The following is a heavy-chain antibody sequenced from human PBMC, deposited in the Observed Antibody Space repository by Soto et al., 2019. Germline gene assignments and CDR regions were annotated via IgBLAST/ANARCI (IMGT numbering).Heavy chain of an antibody. CDR3: ARDSSAAARRGGMDV. Sequence: EVQLVESGGGLVQPGGSLRLSCAASGFTFSTYSMNWVRQAPGKGLEWVSYISNTGGTRYYADSVKGRITISRDNAKNSLYLQLTSLRPEDTAVYYCARDSSAAARRGGMDVWGQGITVTVSS. CDR2: ISNTGGTR. J-gene: IGHJ6*02. D-gene: IGHD6-6*01. CDR1: GFTFSTYS. V-gene: IGHV3-48*04.